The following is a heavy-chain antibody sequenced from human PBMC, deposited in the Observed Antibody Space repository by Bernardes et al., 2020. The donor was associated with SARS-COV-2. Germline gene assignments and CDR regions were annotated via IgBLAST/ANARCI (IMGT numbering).Heavy chain of an antibody. CDR2: FDPEDGET. CDR1: GYTLTELS. J-gene: IGHJ3*02. CDR3: TTSLSLIVVVYAFDI. Sequence: ASVKVSCKVSGYTLTELSMHWVRQAPGKGLEWMGSFDPEDGETIYAQKVLGRVTMTADTSTYTSYMELSSLSSEDTAVYYCTTSLSLIVVVYAFDIWGQGTTVTVSS. D-gene: IGHD3-22*01. V-gene: IGHV1-24*01.